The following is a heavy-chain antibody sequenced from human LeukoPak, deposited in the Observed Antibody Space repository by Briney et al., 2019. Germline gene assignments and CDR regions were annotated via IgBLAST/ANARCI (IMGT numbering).Heavy chain of an antibody. Sequence: SETLSLTCTVSGGSISSSSYYWGWIRQPPGKGLEWIGYIHYSGITYYNASLKSRVTISVDTSKNQFSLKLSSVTAADTAVYYCARASSYSGYDAYYFEYWGQGTLVTVSS. CDR1: GGSISSSSYY. D-gene: IGHD5-12*01. J-gene: IGHJ4*02. CDR3: ARASSYSGYDAYYFEY. CDR2: IHYSGIT. V-gene: IGHV4-31*03.